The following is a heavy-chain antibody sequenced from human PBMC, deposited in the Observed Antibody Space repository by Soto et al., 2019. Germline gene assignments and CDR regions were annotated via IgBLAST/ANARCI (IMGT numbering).Heavy chain of an antibody. CDR1: GGTFSSYA. D-gene: IGHD3-22*01. V-gene: IGHV1-69*01. Sequence: QVQLVQSGAEVKKPGSSVKVSCKASGGTFSSYAISWVRQAPGQGLEWMGGIIPIFGTANYAQKFQGRVTITADESTRTAYMELSSLRSEDTAVYYRASTLGGGGAYYYDSSGYSNFDYWGQGTLVTVSS. CDR2: IIPIFGTA. CDR3: ASTLGGGGAYYYDSSGYSNFDY. J-gene: IGHJ4*02.